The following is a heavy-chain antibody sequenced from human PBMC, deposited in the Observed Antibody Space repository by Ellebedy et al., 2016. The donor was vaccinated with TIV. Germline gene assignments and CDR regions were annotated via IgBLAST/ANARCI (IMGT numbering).Heavy chain of an antibody. CDR2: ISGSGGST. V-gene: IGHV3-23*01. D-gene: IGHD4-23*01. CDR3: AKRGGQFQLHPYYFDY. CDR1: GFTFSSYA. Sequence: GESLKISCAASGFTFSSYAMSWVRQAPGKGLEWVSAISGSGGSTYYADSVKGRFTISRDNSKNTLYLQMNSLRAEDTAVYYCAKRGGQFQLHPYYFDYWGQGTLVTVSS. J-gene: IGHJ4*02.